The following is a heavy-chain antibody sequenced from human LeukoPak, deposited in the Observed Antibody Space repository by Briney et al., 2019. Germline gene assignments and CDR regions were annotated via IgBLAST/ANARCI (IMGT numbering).Heavy chain of an antibody. Sequence: GGSLRLSCAASGFTFSSYAMSWVRQAPGKGLEWVSAISGSGGSTYYADSVKGRFTISRDNSKNTLYLQMNSLRAEDTAVYYCARGWGDYYDSSGYYYLGSLAFDYWGQGTLVTVSS. D-gene: IGHD3-22*01. V-gene: IGHV3-23*01. CDR3: ARGWGDYYDSSGYYYLGSLAFDY. CDR1: GFTFSSYA. J-gene: IGHJ4*02. CDR2: ISGSGGST.